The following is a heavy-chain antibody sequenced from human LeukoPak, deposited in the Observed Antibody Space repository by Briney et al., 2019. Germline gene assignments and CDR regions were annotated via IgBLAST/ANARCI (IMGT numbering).Heavy chain of an antibody. CDR3: AKLPVAGLYFNY. V-gene: IGHV3-23*01. Sequence: GGSLRLSCAASGFIVTSHSMTWVRQAPGKGLEWISAISGSGGSTYYVDSVKGRFTISRDNSKNTLYLQMNSLRVEDTAVYYCAKLPVAGLYFNYWGQGTLVTVSS. J-gene: IGHJ4*02. CDR1: GFIVTSHS. CDR2: ISGSGGST. D-gene: IGHD6-19*01.